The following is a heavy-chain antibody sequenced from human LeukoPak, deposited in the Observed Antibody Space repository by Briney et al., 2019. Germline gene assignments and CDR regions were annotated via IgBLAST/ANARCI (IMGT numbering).Heavy chain of an antibody. CDR2: IYSGGST. CDR1: GFTVSSNY. J-gene: IGHJ4*02. V-gene: IGHV3-53*01. CDR3: ARSTTYYYDSSGYHPRYFDY. D-gene: IGHD3-22*01. Sequence: PGGSLRLSCAASGFTVSSNYMSWVRQAPGKGLEWVSVIYSGGSTYYADSVKGRFTISRDNSKNTLYLQMNSLRAEDTAVYYCARSTTYYYDSSGYHPRYFDYWGQGTLVTVSS.